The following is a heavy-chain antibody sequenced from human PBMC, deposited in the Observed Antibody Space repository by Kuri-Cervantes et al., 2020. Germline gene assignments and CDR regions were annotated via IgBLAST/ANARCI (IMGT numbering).Heavy chain of an antibody. V-gene: IGHV3-33*01. CDR1: GFTFSSYG. Sequence: LSLTCAASGFTFSSYGIHWVRQAPGKGLEWVAVIWYDGSNKYYTDSVKGRFTISRDNSKNTLYLQMNSLRAEDTAVYYCARGAFLPRGVIGYWGQGTLVTVSS. CDR2: IWYDGSNK. CDR3: ARGAFLPRGVIGY. J-gene: IGHJ4*02. D-gene: IGHD3-10*01.